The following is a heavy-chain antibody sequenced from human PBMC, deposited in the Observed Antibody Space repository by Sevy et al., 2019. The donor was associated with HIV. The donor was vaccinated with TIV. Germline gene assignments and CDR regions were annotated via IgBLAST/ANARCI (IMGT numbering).Heavy chain of an antibody. J-gene: IGHJ6*02. CDR1: GDSVSSNSAA. CDR2: TYYRSKWYN. Sequence: SQTLSLTCAISGDSVSSNSAAWNWIRQSPSRGLEWLGRTYYRSKWYNDYAVSVKSRITINQDTSKNQVSLQLNTMTPEDTAVYYCASVRSSSSWYPPDYYYGMDVWGQGTTVTVSS. D-gene: IGHD6-13*01. V-gene: IGHV6-1*01. CDR3: ASVRSSSSWYPPDYYYGMDV.